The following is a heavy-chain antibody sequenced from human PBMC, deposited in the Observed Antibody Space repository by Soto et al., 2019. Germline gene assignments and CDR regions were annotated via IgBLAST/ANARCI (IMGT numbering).Heavy chain of an antibody. Sequence: QVQLVESGGGVVQPGRSLRLSCAASGHTFSAAGMHWVRQAPGKGLEWVAFIANDGRSESYADSVKGRFTISRDNSQNRLYLQMNGLRAEDTAVYYCAKDKGRTAIDYWGQGTLVSVSS. V-gene: IGHV3-30*18. CDR3: AKDKGRTAIDY. CDR2: IANDGRSE. CDR1: GHTFSAAG. J-gene: IGHJ4*02.